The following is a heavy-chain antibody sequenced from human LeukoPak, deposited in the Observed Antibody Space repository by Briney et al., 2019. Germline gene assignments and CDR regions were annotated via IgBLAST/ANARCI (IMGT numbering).Heavy chain of an antibody. Sequence: ASVKVSCKASGYTFTGYYMHWVRQAPGQGLEWMGWINPNSGGTNYAQKFQGRVTMTTDTSTSTAYMELRSLRSDDTAVYYCARVRLPRSSSSHYFDYWGQGTLVTVSS. CDR1: GYTFTGYY. J-gene: IGHJ4*02. V-gene: IGHV1-2*02. D-gene: IGHD6-6*01. CDR3: ARVRLPRSSSSHYFDY. CDR2: INPNSGGT.